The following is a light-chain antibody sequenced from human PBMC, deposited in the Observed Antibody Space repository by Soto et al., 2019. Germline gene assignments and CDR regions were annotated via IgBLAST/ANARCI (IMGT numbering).Light chain of an antibody. CDR2: GAS. V-gene: IGKV3-15*01. Sequence: EIVLTQSPGTRSLSPGERATLSFRASQSVSSSYLAWYQQKPGQAPRLLIYGASTRAAIIPARFSGSGSGTEFTLTISSLQSEDFAVYYCQQYNKWPRTFGQGTKVDIK. CDR3: QQYNKWPRT. CDR1: QSVSSSY. J-gene: IGKJ1*01.